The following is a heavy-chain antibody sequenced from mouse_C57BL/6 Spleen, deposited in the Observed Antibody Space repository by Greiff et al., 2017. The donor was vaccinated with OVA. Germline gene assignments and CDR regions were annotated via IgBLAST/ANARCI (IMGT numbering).Heavy chain of an antibody. CDR1: GYTFTDYN. D-gene: IGHD2-5*01. CDR3: ARMDSNYDFDY. J-gene: IGHJ2*01. CDR2: INPNNGGT. Sequence: VQLQQSGPELVKPGASVQIPCKASGYTFTDYNMDWVKQSHGKSLEWIGDINPNNGGTIYNQKFKGKATLTVDKSSSTAYMELRSLTSEDTAVYYCARMDSNYDFDYWGQGTTLTVSS. V-gene: IGHV1-18*01.